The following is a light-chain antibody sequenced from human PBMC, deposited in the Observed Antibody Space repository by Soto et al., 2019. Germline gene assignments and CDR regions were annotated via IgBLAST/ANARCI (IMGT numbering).Light chain of an antibody. V-gene: IGKV1-9*01. J-gene: IGKJ4*01. CDR1: QGISSY. CDR2: AAS. Sequence: IQLTQSPSSLSASVGDSVTITCRASQGISSYLAWYQQRPGKAPKLLIYAASTLQGGVPSRFSGSGSGTDFTLTISSLQPDDVATYYCQQSNIFPLTFGGGTKVDIK. CDR3: QQSNIFPLT.